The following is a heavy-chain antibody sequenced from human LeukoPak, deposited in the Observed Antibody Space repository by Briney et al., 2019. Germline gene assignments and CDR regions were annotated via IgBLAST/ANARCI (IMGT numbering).Heavy chain of an antibody. CDR1: GFTFSSYW. J-gene: IGHJ3*02. D-gene: IGHD3-22*01. CDR3: ARGTYYYDSSGSSKAFDI. Sequence: QPGGSLRLSCAASGFTFSSYWMSWVRQAPGKGLEWVANIKQDGSEKYYVDSVKGRFTISRDNSKNTLYLQMNSLRAEDTAVYYCARGTYYYDSSGSSKAFDIWGQGTMVTVSS. CDR2: IKQDGSEK. V-gene: IGHV3-7*01.